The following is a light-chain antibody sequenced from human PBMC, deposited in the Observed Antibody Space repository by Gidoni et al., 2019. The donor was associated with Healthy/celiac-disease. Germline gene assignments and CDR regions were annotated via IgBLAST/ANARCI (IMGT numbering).Light chain of an antibody. Sequence: DIQLTQSPSSLSASVGDRVTITCRASQSISIYLNWYQQKPGKAPKLLIYAASSLQSGFPSRFSGSGSGKDFTLTISSLQPEDFATYYCQQSYSTPPTFGQGTKLEIK. J-gene: IGKJ2*01. CDR3: QQSYSTPPT. CDR1: QSISIY. V-gene: IGKV1-39*01. CDR2: AAS.